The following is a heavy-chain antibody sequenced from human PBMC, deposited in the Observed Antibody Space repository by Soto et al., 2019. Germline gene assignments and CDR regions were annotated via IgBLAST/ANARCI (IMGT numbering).Heavy chain of an antibody. J-gene: IGHJ4*02. Sequence: EVQLVESGGGLVQPGGSLRLSCAASGFSFSKCWMHWVRQAPGKGPVWVSRVNTDGSITSYADSVKGRFTISRDNAKNTLYLQMNSLRAEHTAVYYCARNFNGAVPNWGPGTLVTVSS. V-gene: IGHV3-74*01. CDR3: ARNFNGAVPN. D-gene: IGHD2-8*01. CDR1: GFSFSKCW. CDR2: VNTDGSIT.